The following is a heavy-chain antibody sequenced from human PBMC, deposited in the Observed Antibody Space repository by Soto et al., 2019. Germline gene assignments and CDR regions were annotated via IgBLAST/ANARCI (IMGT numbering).Heavy chain of an antibody. J-gene: IGHJ5*02. CDR2: KWYDGSDK. CDR3: AREGFKIEDAVGWFDP. D-gene: IGHD3-10*01. CDR1: GFTFSSHA. V-gene: IGHV3-33*01. Sequence: PGRSLRLSCEAGGFTFSSHAVHWVREAAGKGLEWVAVKWYDGSDKYYAGSVRGRFTISRDNSKNTLYLHMNSLRAEDTAVNYCAREGFKIEDAVGWFDPWGQGTLVTV.